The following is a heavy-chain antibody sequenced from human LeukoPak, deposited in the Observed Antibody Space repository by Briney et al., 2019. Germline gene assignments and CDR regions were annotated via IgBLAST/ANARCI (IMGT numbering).Heavy chain of an antibody. V-gene: IGHV3-7*03. J-gene: IGHJ6*02. CDR2: VNRDGSET. Sequence: GGSLRLSCAASGFALSSHWMTWVRQVPGRGPEWVANVNRDGSETYYLDSVKGRFTISKDNAKNSLYLQMNSLRAEDTALYHCARNNGMDVWGQGTTVIVPS. CDR3: ARNNGMDV. CDR1: GFALSSHW.